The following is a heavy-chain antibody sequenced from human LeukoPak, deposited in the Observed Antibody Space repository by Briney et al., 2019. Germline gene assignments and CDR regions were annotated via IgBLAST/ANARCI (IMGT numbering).Heavy chain of an antibody. Sequence: SETLSLTCTVSGGSISSYYWSWIRQPPGKGLEWIGYIYYSGSTNYNPSLKSRVTISVDTSKNQFSLKLSSVTAADTAVYYCARFARYYGSGSYSFDYWGQGTLVTVSS. CDR3: ARFARYYGSGSYSFDY. J-gene: IGHJ4*02. CDR1: GGSISSYY. CDR2: IYYSGST. V-gene: IGHV4-59*12. D-gene: IGHD3-10*01.